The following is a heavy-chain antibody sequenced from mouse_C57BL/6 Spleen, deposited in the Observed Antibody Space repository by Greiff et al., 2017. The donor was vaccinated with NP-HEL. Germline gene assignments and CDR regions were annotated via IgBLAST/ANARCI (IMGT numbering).Heavy chain of an antibody. CDR3: ARSKLEQFDY. V-gene: IGHV1-72*01. D-gene: IGHD4-1*01. Sequence: QVQLQQPGAELVKPGASVKLSCKASGYTFTSYWMHWVKQRPGRGLEWIGRIDPNSGGTKYNEKFKSKATLTVDKPSSTAYMQLSSLISEDSAVYYCARSKLEQFDYWGQGTTLTVSS. CDR2: IDPNSGGT. CDR1: GYTFTSYW. J-gene: IGHJ2*01.